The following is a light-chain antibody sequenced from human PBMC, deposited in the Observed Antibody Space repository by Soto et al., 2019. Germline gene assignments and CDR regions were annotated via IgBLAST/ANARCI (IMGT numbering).Light chain of an antibody. V-gene: IGKV3-15*01. CDR1: QSVSSN. J-gene: IGKJ4*01. CDR3: QQYDNWPLT. Sequence: EIVMTQSPATLSVSPGERATLSCRAGQSVSSNLAWYQQKPGQAPRLLIYGASTRATGIPARFSGSGSGTEFTLTISNLQSEDFAAYYCQQYDNWPLTFGGGTKVEIK. CDR2: GAS.